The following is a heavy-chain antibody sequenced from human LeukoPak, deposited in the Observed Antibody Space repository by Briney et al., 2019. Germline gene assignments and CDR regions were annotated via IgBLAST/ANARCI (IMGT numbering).Heavy chain of an antibody. V-gene: IGHV3-30*18. D-gene: IGHD3-10*01. CDR3: AKDADLDYYGSGSPFDY. CDR1: GFTFSSYG. Sequence: GGSLRLSCAASGFTFSSYGMHWVRQAPGKGLEWVAVISYDGSNKYYADSVKGRFTISRDNSKNTLYLQMNSLRAEDTAVYYCAKDADLDYYGSGSPFDYWGQGTLVTVPS. CDR2: ISYDGSNK. J-gene: IGHJ4*02.